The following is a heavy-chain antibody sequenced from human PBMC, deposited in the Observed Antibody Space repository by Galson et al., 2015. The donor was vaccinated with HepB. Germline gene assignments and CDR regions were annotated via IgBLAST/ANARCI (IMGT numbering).Heavy chain of an antibody. V-gene: IGHV1-3*01. J-gene: IGHJ6*02. D-gene: IGHD3-16*01. CDR1: GYTFTSYA. Sequence: SVKVSCKASGYTFTSYAMHWVRQAPGQRLEWMGWINAGNGNTKYSQKFQGRVTITRDTSASTAYMELSSLRSEDTAVYYCARESTGRGKKDYYYGMDVWGQGTTVTVSS. CDR3: ARESTGRGKKDYYYGMDV. CDR2: INAGNGNT.